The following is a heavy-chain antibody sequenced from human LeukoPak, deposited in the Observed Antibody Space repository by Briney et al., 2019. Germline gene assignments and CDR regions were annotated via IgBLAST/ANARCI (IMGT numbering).Heavy chain of an antibody. V-gene: IGHV4-39*01. J-gene: IGHJ4*02. CDR3: ARSGIVVVTAIELFDY. CDR2: IYYSGST. Sequence: SETLSLSCTVSGVSISSSSYYWGWIRQPRGKGLEWIESIYYSGSTYYNPSLKSRVTISVDTSKNQFSLKLSSVTAADTAVYYCARSGIVVVTAIELFDYWGQGTLVTVSS. CDR1: GVSISSSSYY. D-gene: IGHD2-21*02.